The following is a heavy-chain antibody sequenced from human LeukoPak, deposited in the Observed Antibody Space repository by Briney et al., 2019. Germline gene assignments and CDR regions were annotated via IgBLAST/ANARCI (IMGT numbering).Heavy chain of an antibody. V-gene: IGHV3-23*01. D-gene: IGHD5-12*01. Sequence: GGSLRLSCAASGFTFSSYAMSWVRQAPGKGLEWASAISGGGGSTYYADSVKGRFTISRDNSKNTLYLQMNSLRAEDTAVYYCAKICGYDYALFDYWGQGTLVTVSS. CDR1: GFTFSSYA. J-gene: IGHJ4*02. CDR3: AKICGYDYALFDY. CDR2: ISGGGGST.